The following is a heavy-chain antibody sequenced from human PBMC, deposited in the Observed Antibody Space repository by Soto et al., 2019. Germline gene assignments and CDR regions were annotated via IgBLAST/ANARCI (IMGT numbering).Heavy chain of an antibody. CDR2: MNPNSGNT. CDR1: GYTFTSYD. D-gene: IGHD3-3*01. J-gene: IGHJ6*02. CDR3: ARSFGVVTSYYYYYGMDV. Sequence: ASVKVSCKASGYTFTSYDINWVRQATGQGLEWMGWMNPNSGNTGYAQKFRGRVTMTRNTSISTAYMELSSLRSEDTAVYYCARSFGVVTSYYYYYGMDVWGQGTTVTVSS. V-gene: IGHV1-8*01.